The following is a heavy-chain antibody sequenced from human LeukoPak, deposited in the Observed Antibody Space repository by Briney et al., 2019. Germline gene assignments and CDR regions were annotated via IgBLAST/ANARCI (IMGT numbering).Heavy chain of an antibody. CDR1: GFAFSDHY. Sequence: GGSLRLSCAASGFAFSDHYMTWIRQAPGKGLEWVSYITPSGNSIFHAASVRGRFIMSRDNAKNSLHLQMNSLRADDTAVYYCARGHYQMDVWGQGTTVIVSS. V-gene: IGHV3-11*01. CDR3: ARGHYQMDV. D-gene: IGHD2-2*01. CDR2: ITPSGNSI. J-gene: IGHJ6*02.